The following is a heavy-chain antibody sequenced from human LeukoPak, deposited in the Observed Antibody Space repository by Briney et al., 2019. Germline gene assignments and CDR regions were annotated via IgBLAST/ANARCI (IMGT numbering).Heavy chain of an antibody. J-gene: IGHJ6*03. CDR2: INHSGST. D-gene: IGHD3-10*01. CDR3: ARLAGLLWFGAYYYYMDV. Sequence: PSETLSLTCTVSGYSISSGYYWGWIRQPPGKGLEWIGEINHSGSTNYNPSLKSRVTISVDPSRNQFSLKLSSVTAADTAVYYCARLAGLLWFGAYYYYMDVWGKGTTVTISS. CDR1: GYSISSGYY. V-gene: IGHV4-38-2*02.